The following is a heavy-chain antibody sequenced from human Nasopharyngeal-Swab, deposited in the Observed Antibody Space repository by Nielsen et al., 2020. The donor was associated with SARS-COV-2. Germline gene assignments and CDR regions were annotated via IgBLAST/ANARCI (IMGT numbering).Heavy chain of an antibody. D-gene: IGHD3-9*01. CDR3: AKPHLRYYDWLLFDY. V-gene: IGHV3-23*01. CDR2: ISGSGDTT. Sequence: GESLKISCAGSAFTFSHYAMSWVRQAPGKGLEWVSAISGSGDTTYYADSVKGRFTISRDNPKNPLYLQMNSLRAEDTAVYYCAKPHLRYYDWLLFDYWCQGTLVTVSS. CDR1: AFTFSHYA. J-gene: IGHJ4*02.